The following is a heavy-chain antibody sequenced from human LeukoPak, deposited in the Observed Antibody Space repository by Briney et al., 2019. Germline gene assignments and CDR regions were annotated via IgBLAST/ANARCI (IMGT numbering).Heavy chain of an antibody. CDR1: GGSVSSNSAS. CDR2: TFYTSKWNN. D-gene: IGHD3-22*01. V-gene: IGHV6-1*01. Sequence: SQTLSLTCAISGGSVSSNSASWNWFRQSPSSGLEWLGRTFYTSKWNNDYAVSVKSRITINLDTSKNHFSLQLNSVTPEDTAVYYCARRRYYDYTGFFDYWGQGTLVTVSS. J-gene: IGHJ4*02. CDR3: ARRRYYDYTGFFDY.